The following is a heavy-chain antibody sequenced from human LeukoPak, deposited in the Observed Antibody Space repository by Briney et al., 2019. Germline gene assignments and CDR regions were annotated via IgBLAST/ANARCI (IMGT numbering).Heavy chain of an antibody. V-gene: IGHV3-23*01. CDR2: ISGSGGST. D-gene: IGHD3-10*01. CDR3: TRDGSGSYHHTPPFDY. CDR1: GFTFSSYA. J-gene: IGHJ4*02. Sequence: GGSLRLSCAASGFTFSSYAMSWVRQAPGKGLEWVSAISGSGGSTYYADSVKGRFTISRDDSKSIAYLQMNSLKTEDTAVYYCTRDGSGSYHHTPPFDYWGQGTLVTVSS.